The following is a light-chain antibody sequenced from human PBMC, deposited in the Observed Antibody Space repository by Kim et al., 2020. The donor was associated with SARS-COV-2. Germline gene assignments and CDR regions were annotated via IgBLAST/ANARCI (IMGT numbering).Light chain of an antibody. Sequence: VSPGRTASITCSGSKLVDKFAYCYQKMPGQSPVFVIYQHTKRPSGISQRFSGSSSGNTATLTISRAQTMDEADYYCQAWDRSTAEFGGETQLTVL. V-gene: IGLV3-1*01. CDR2: QHT. CDR3: QAWDRSTAE. J-gene: IGLJ3*02. CDR1: KLVDKF.